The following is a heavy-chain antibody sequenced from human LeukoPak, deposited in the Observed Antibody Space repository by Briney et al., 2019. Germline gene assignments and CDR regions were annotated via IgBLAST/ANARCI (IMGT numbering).Heavy chain of an antibody. J-gene: IGHJ3*02. D-gene: IGHD6-13*01. CDR3: ARESAAGTGHAFDI. CDR2: ISPNSGGT. CDR1: GYTFTGYY. Sequence: GASVKVSCKASGYTFTGYYIHWVRQAPGQGLECMGRISPNSGGTNYAQKFQGRVTITRDTAISTDYMELTMLTSADTAVYYCARESAAGTGHAFDIWGQGTMVTVSS. V-gene: IGHV1-2*06.